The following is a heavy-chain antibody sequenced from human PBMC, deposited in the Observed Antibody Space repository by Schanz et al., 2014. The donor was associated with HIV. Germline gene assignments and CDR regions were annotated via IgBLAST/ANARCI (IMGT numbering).Heavy chain of an antibody. Sequence: QVQLVQSGAEVKKPGASVKVSCKASGYTFTNYAFGWVRQAPGQGLEWMGGFIPIFGTTNYAQKFQGRVTITADESTSTTYLELSSLRSEDTAVYYCASQYSNYDSSRRYHWYFDLWGRGTLVTVSS. CDR1: GYTFTNYA. J-gene: IGHJ2*01. CDR3: ASQYSNYDSSRRYHWYFDL. CDR2: FIPIFGTT. D-gene: IGHD4-4*01. V-gene: IGHV1-69*01.